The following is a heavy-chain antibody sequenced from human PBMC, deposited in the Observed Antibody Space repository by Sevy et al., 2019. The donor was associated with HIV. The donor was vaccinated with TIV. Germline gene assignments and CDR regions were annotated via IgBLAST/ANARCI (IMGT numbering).Heavy chain of an antibody. D-gene: IGHD3-22*01. V-gene: IGHV3-21*01. Sequence: GGSLRLSCAASGFTFSSYSMNWVRQAPGKGLEWVSSISSSSSYIYYADSVKGRFTISRDNAKNSLYLQMNSLRAEDTAVYYCARAAYYYDSSGYYYVDYWGQGTLVTVPS. CDR3: ARAAYYYDSSGYYYVDY. CDR1: GFTFSSYS. J-gene: IGHJ4*02. CDR2: ISSSSSYI.